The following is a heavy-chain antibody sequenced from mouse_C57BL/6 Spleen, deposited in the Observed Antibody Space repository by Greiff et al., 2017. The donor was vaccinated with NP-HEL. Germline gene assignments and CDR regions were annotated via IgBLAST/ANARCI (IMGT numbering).Heavy chain of an antibody. CDR1: GFNIKNNY. V-gene: IGHV14-3*01. J-gene: IGHJ3*01. CDR2: IDPANGNT. Sequence: EVQLQQSVAELVRPGASVKLSCTASGFNIKNNYMHWVKQRPEQGLEWIGRIDPANGNTKYAPKFQGKATFTADTSSNTAYMQLSSLTSEDTAIYYCASCYGGDYTSYVADWGQGTPVTVAA. D-gene: IGHD1-1*02. CDR3: ASCYGGDYTSYVAD.